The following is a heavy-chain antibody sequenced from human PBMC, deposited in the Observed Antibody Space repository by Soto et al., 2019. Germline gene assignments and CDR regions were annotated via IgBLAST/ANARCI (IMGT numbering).Heavy chain of an antibody. CDR1: GGSISSGTYS. V-gene: IGHV4-39*01. CDR2: SYFTGNT. D-gene: IGHD6-13*01. Sequence: QLQLQESGPGLVKPSETLSLTCTVSGGSISSGTYSWGWIRQPPGKGLEWIGNSYFTGNTHYNPSIKSRVTMSVDTSKNQFSLSLSSVTAADTAVYYCARHRTGYSSSWLDYWGQGTLVTVSS. J-gene: IGHJ4*02. CDR3: ARHRTGYSSSWLDY.